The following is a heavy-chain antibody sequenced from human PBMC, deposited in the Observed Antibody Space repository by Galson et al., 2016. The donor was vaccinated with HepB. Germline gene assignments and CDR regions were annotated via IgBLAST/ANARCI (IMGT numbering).Heavy chain of an antibody. Sequence: SLRLSCATSGFTFITYAMSWVRQAPGKGLEWVALITRAGDETYYGDSVKGRFTISRDKSKSTVYLHVDSLTAEDSAVYYCASFLEKVRPMDYWGRGTLVSVSS. CDR1: GFTFITYA. CDR3: ASFLEKVRPMDY. V-gene: IGHV3-23*01. J-gene: IGHJ4*02. D-gene: IGHD2-2*01. CDR2: ITRAGDET.